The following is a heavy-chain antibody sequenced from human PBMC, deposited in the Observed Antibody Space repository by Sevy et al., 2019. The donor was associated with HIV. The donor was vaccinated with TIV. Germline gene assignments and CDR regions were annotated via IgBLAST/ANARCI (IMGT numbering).Heavy chain of an antibody. CDR3: ARVSPSGWYGEFFDF. J-gene: IGHJ4*02. D-gene: IGHD6-19*01. CDR2: ISSDGSNK. CDR1: GFTFSTYP. Sequence: GGSLRLSCAASGFTFSTYPMHWVRQAPGKGLEWVAAISSDGSNKYYADSVKGRFTISRDNSKDKLYLQMHSLRAEDTAVYYCARVSPSGWYGEFFDFWGQGTLVTVSS. V-gene: IGHV3-30-3*01.